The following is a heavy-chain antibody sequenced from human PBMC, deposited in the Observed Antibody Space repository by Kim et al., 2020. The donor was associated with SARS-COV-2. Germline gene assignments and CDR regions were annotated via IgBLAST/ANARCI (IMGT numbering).Heavy chain of an antibody. CDR2: ISYDGSNK. Sequence: GGSLRLSCAASGFTFSSYAMHWVRQAPGKGLEWVAVISYDGSNKYYADSVKGRFTISRDNSKNTLYLQMNSLRAEDTAVYYCAREPYGDYKDGSFDYWGQGTLVTVSS. J-gene: IGHJ4*02. CDR1: GFTFSSYA. D-gene: IGHD4-17*01. V-gene: IGHV3-30-3*01. CDR3: AREPYGDYKDGSFDY.